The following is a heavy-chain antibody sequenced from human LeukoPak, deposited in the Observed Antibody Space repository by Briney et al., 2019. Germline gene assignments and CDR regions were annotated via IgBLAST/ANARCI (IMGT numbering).Heavy chain of an antibody. J-gene: IGHJ3*02. CDR3: ARKSMTGTFAFDI. CDR2: INSDGSST. Sequence: GGALRLSCAASGFTFSSYWMHWVRQAPGKGLVWVSRINSDGSSTSYADSVKGRFTISRDNAKNTLYLQMNSLRAEDTAVYYCARKSMTGTFAFDIWGHGTMVTVSS. V-gene: IGHV3-74*01. CDR1: GFTFSSYW. D-gene: IGHD3-9*01.